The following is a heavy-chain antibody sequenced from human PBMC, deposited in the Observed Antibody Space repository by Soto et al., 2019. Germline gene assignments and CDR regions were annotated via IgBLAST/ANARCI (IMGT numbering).Heavy chain of an antibody. CDR1: GGSFSGYY. J-gene: IGHJ3*02. D-gene: IGHD6-13*01. V-gene: IGHV4-34*01. CDR3: ARVENGYSSSWFAFDI. CDR2: INHSGST. Sequence: SETLSLTSAVHGGSFSGYYWSWIRQPPGKGLEWIGEINHSGSTNYNPSLKSRVTISVDTSKNQFSLTLSSVTAADTAVYYCARVENGYSSSWFAFDIWGQGTMVT.